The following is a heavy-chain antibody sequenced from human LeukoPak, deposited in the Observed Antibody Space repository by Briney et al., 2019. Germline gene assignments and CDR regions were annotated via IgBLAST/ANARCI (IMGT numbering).Heavy chain of an antibody. J-gene: IGHJ4*02. CDR3: ARDSYFDY. Sequence: GGSLRLSCTASGFTFTTYAMSWVRQAPGKGLEWVSTISGNGGRTYYEDSVKGRFTISRDNSKNTLYLQMNNLSPEDTAMYYCARDSYFDYWGQGTLVTVSS. CDR1: GFTFTTYA. V-gene: IGHV3-23*01. CDR2: ISGNGGRT.